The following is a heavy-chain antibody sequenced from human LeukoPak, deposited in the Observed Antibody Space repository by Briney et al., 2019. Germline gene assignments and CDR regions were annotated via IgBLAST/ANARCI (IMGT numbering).Heavy chain of an antibody. D-gene: IGHD3-10*01. V-gene: IGHV1-8*03. Sequence: GASVKVSCKASGYTFTTYDINWVRQAPGDRLEGVGWVKPDSGITGYAQRFQGRVTITWDTSISTAYMELSSLRSEDTAMYYCAKNYFGSGTYSPHVSWGQGTLVTVSS. CDR2: VKPDSGIT. CDR3: AKNYFGSGTYSPHVS. CDR1: GYTFTTYD. J-gene: IGHJ5*02.